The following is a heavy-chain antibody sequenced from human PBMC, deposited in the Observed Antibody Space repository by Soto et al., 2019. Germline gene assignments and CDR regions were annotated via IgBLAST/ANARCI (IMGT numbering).Heavy chain of an antibody. V-gene: IGHV5-10-1*01. CDR3: AXTVVVATTGYFYYGMTV. CDR2: IDPSDSYT. D-gene: IGHD2-15*01. CDR1: GYNFTNYW. Sequence: GESLKISCRISGYNFTNYWINWVRQMPGKGLEWMGRIDPSDSYTDYNPSFQGHVTISADKSTVTAYVQWSSLKASDSALYYCAXTVVVATTGYFYYGMTVWGQGTTVTVSS. J-gene: IGHJ6*02.